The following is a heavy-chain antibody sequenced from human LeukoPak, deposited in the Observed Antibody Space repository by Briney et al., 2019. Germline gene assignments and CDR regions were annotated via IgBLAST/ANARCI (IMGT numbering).Heavy chain of an antibody. Sequence: GASVKVSCKASGYTFTSYGISWVRQAPGQGLEWIGGIIPIFGTANYAQKFQGRVTITADESTSTAYMELSSLRSEDTAVYYCARRVVGATVESWPWGQGTLVTVSS. CDR3: ARRVVGATVESWP. J-gene: IGHJ4*02. V-gene: IGHV1-69*13. CDR1: GYTFTSYG. D-gene: IGHD1-26*01. CDR2: IIPIFGTA.